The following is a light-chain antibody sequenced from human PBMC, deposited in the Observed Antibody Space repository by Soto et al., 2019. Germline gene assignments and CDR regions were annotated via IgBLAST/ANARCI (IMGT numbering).Light chain of an antibody. CDR1: QSVTSTY. CDR2: DAS. Sequence: EIVLTQSPGTLSLSPGERVTLSCRASQSVTSTYLAWYQQKPGQAPRLLIYDASTRATGIPDRFSGSGSGTDFTLTISRLEPEDAATYYCLQYDSVPRLFGGGTNVEI. CDR3: LQYDSVPRL. V-gene: IGKV3-20*01. J-gene: IGKJ4*01.